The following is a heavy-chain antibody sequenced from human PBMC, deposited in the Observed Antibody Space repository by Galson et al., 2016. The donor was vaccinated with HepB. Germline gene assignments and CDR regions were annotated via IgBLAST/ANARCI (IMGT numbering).Heavy chain of an antibody. Sequence: SVKVSCMASGFTLTSYAIKWVRQAPGQRLEWMGWINVGNGNTKYSEKFQGRVTITRDTSASTVYMELSSLRSEDTAVYYCAREHDIWTSYAFDIWGQGTMITVSS. V-gene: IGHV1-3*01. D-gene: IGHD3/OR15-3a*01. CDR1: GFTLTSYA. CDR2: INVGNGNT. J-gene: IGHJ3*02. CDR3: AREHDIWTSYAFDI.